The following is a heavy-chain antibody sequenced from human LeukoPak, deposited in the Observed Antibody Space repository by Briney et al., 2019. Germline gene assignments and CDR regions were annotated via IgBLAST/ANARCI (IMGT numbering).Heavy chain of an antibody. CDR1: GFTFSSYW. V-gene: IGHV3-7*01. D-gene: IGHD3-22*01. Sequence: GGSLRLSCAASGFTFSSYWMSWVRQAPGKGLEWVANIKQDGSEKYYVDSVKGRFTISRDNAKNSLYLQMNSLRAEDTAVYYCARVKYDYYDSSGYYPFWGYWGQGTLVTVSS. CDR2: IKQDGSEK. CDR3: ARVKYDYYDSSGYYPFWGY. J-gene: IGHJ4*02.